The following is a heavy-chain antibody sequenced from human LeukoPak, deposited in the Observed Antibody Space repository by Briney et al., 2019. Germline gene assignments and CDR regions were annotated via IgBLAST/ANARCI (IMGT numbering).Heavy chain of an antibody. Sequence: PGGSLRLSCAASGFTFDDYTMHWVRQAPGKGLEWVSLISWDGGSTYYADSVKGRFTISRDNSKNTLYLQMNSLRAEDTAVYYCAISIDGYFDLWGRGTLVTVSS. J-gene: IGHJ2*01. D-gene: IGHD2/OR15-2a*01. V-gene: IGHV3-43*01. CDR2: ISWDGGST. CDR1: GFTFDDYT. CDR3: AISIDGYFDL.